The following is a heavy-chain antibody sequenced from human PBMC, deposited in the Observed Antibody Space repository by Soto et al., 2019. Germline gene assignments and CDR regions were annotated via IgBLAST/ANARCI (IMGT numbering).Heavy chain of an antibody. CDR2: MNPNSGNT. V-gene: IGHV1-8*01. D-gene: IGHD3-3*01. J-gene: IGHJ6*03. CDR3: ARGAPLHSIKLRSLEWSYQYMDV. Sequence: ASVKVSCKASGYTFTSYDINWVRQATGQGLEWMGWMNPNSGNTGYAQKFQGRVTMTRNTSISTAYMELSSLRSEDTAVYYCARGAPLHSIKLRSLEWSYQYMDVWGKGTTVTVSS. CDR1: GYTFTSYD.